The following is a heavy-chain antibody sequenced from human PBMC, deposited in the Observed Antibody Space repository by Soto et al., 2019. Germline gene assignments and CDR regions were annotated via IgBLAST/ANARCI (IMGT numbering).Heavy chain of an antibody. CDR3: AQGGGYCGGYCFYYFDN. Sequence: EVELLESGGGLVQPGGSLRLSCIGSGFTFSTNPMGWVRQAPGKGLEWVSSIGGSGATTYYADSVKGRFTISRDNSRNTLHLQMNSLRADDTAIYYCAQGGGYCGGYCFYYFDNWGQGTRVTVSS. CDR2: IGGSGATT. V-gene: IGHV3-23*01. J-gene: IGHJ4*02. D-gene: IGHD2-21*02. CDR1: GFTFSTNP.